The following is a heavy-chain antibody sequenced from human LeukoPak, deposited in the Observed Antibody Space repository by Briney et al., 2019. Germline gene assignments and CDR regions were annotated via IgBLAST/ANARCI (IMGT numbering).Heavy chain of an antibody. Sequence: SETLSLTCAVYGGPFSGYYWSWIRQSPGKGLEWIGEVNHGESTNYNPPLMCRVSISVDSSKNQFSPRLSSVTAADTAVYYCARGRRVTNDFRNGHYRSPFDYWLRGALLAVPS. J-gene: IGHJ4*02. CDR1: GGPFSGYY. CDR2: VNHGEST. V-gene: IGHV4-34*01. CDR3: ARGRRVTNDFRNGHYRSPFDY. D-gene: IGHD3-3*01.